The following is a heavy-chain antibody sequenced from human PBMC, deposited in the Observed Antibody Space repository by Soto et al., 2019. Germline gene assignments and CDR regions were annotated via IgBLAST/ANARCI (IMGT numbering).Heavy chain of an antibody. Sequence: QLQLQESGPGLVKPSETLSLTCSVSGGSISTTSYYWAWIRQPPGKGLEWVGSIYYNGFTYYNPSLKSRLTISVDTSKHQSSLRLSSVTAADTALYYCARQDDFWSGYNSFDPWGQGTLVTVSS. D-gene: IGHD3-3*01. J-gene: IGHJ5*02. V-gene: IGHV4-39*01. CDR3: ARQDDFWSGYNSFDP. CDR2: IYYNGFT. CDR1: GGSISTTSYY.